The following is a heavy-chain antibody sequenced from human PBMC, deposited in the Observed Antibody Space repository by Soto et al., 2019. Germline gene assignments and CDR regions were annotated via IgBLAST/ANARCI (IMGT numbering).Heavy chain of an antibody. D-gene: IGHD3-16*01. CDR2: IKCDGSDK. J-gene: IGHJ4*02. Sequence: QPXGSLRLSCSAAGSAFSSSWLHWVCQAPEKGQDGVADIKCDGSDKYYVDSVKGRLTISSDNAKNSLHLQVSSLRAEDMTVYYCVRGIIRITPNRAELVFEGELIIAYWGQGTLVTVSS. CDR3: VRGIIRITPNRAELVFEGELIIAY. CDR1: GSAFSSSW. V-gene: IGHV3-7*03.